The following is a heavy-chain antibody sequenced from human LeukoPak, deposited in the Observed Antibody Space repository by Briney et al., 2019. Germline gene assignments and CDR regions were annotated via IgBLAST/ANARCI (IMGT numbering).Heavy chain of an antibody. Sequence: SETLSLTCAVYGGSFSGYYWSWIRQPPGKGLEWIGEINHSGSTNYNPSLKSRVTISVDTSKNQFSLKLSSVTAADTAVYYCARVTHYYDSSGPSLDYYYGMDVWGQGTTVTVSS. CDR3: ARVTHYYDSSGPSLDYYYGMDV. J-gene: IGHJ6*02. CDR2: INHSGST. V-gene: IGHV4-34*01. D-gene: IGHD3-22*01. CDR1: GGSFSGYY.